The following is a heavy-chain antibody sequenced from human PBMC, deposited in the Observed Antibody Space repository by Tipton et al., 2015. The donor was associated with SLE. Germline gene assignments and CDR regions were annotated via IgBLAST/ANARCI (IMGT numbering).Heavy chain of an antibody. V-gene: IGHV1-18*01. Sequence: QLVQSGAEVKKPGSSVTVSCKASGGTFSSYGISWVRQAPGQGIEWMVWISAYNGNTNYAQKLQGRVTMTTDTSTSTAYMELRSLRSDDTAVYYCARVSYCSSTSCFGNSDAFEIWGQGTMVTVSS. CDR2: ISAYNGNT. CDR3: ARVSYCSSTSCFGNSDAFEI. D-gene: IGHD2-2*01. CDR1: GGTFSSYG. J-gene: IGHJ3*02.